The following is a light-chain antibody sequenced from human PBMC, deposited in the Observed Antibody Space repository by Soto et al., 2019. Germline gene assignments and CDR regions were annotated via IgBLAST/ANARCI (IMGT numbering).Light chain of an antibody. J-gene: IGLJ1*01. CDR2: DVS. CDR3: SSYTSSSSWV. V-gene: IGLV2-14*01. CDR1: SSDVGGYNY. Sequence: QSVLTQPASVSGSPGQSITISCTGTSSDVGGYNYVSWYQQHPGKAPKLMIYDVSNRPSGVSNRFSGSKSGNTASLTISGLQAEDEADYYCSSYTSSSSWVFGTGTKPTVL.